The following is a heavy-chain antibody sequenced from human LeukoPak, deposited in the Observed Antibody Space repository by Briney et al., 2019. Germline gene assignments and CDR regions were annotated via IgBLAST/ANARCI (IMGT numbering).Heavy chain of an antibody. J-gene: IGHJ3*02. CDR3: ARDKAGLPQSYAFNI. CDR2: MYYDGST. V-gene: IGHV4-61*01. Sequence: SETLSLTCTVSGGSVNSVSFLWSWIRQPPGKGLEWIGYMYYDGSTRYTPSLKSRATISLDTSKNQFSLKLTSVTAADTAVYYCARDKAGLPQSYAFNIWGQETMVTVSS. D-gene: IGHD4-11*01. CDR1: GGSVNSVSFL.